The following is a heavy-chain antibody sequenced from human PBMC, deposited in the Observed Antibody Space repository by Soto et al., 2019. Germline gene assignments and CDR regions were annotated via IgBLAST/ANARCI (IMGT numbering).Heavy chain of an antibody. Sequence: GASVKVSCKASGGTFSSYAISWVRQAPGQGLEWMGGIIPIFGTANYAQKFQGRVTITADESTSTAYMELSSLRSEDTAVYYCARVKLRYSYGSPLDYWGQGTLVTVSS. V-gene: IGHV1-69*13. CDR1: GGTFSSYA. J-gene: IGHJ4*02. CDR3: ARVKLRYSYGSPLDY. D-gene: IGHD5-18*01. CDR2: IIPIFGTA.